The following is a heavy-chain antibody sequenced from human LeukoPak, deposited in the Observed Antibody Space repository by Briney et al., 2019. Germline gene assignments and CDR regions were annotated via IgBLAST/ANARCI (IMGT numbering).Heavy chain of an antibody. CDR1: GFTFSSHW. Sequence: GGSLRLSCAASGFTFSSHWMSWVRQAPGKGLEWVANIKQDGSEKYYVDSVKGRFTISRDNAKNSLYLQMNSLRAEDTAVYYCAREGSSSSYYFDYWGQGTLVTVSS. D-gene: IGHD6-6*01. J-gene: IGHJ4*02. V-gene: IGHV3-7*01. CDR3: AREGSSSSYYFDY. CDR2: IKQDGSEK.